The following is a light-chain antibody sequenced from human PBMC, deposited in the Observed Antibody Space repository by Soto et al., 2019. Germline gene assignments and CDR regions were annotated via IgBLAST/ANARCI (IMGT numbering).Light chain of an antibody. CDR3: QQGFSTPVA. V-gene: IGKV1-39*01. J-gene: IGKJ2*01. CDR1: QSISTY. CDR2: AAS. Sequence: DIQMTQSPSSLSASVGDRVTITCRASQSISTYLNWYQQKPGKAPELLIYAASSLQSGAPSRFSGSGSGTDFTLTISSPQPEDFATYYCQQGFSTPVAFGQG.